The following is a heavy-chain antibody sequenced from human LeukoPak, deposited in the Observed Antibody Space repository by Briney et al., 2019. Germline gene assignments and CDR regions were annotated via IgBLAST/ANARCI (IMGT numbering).Heavy chain of an antibody. CDR1: GHTFTGYY. J-gene: IGHJ5*02. V-gene: IGHV1-2*02. Sequence: GASVTVSCKASGHTFTGYYMHWVRQAPGQGLEWMGWINPNSGGTNYAQKFQGRVTMTRDTSISTAYMELSRLRSDDTAVYYCARGLYYYDSSGYYRSWGQGTLVTVSS. CDR2: INPNSGGT. D-gene: IGHD3-22*01. CDR3: ARGLYYYDSSGYYRS.